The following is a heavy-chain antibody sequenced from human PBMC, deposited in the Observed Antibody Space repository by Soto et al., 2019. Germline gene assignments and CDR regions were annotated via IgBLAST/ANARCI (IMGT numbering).Heavy chain of an antibody. CDR2: IYFDGNT. J-gene: IGHJ4*02. V-gene: IGHV4-39*01. D-gene: IGHD6-6*01. Sequence: SETLSLTCTVSGGSITSSSYYWGWIRQPPGKGLECVGNIYFDGNTYYNPSLKSRVTISMDTSKNQVSLRLSSVTAADTAVYYCVRSSIAPRLFMYPFDYWGQGSLVTVSS. CDR3: VRSSIAPRLFMYPFDY. CDR1: GGSITSSSYY.